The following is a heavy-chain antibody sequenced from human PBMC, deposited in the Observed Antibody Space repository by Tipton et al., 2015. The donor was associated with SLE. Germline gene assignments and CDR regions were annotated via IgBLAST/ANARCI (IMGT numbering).Heavy chain of an antibody. CDR3: ARRTVAALGAQFGDVFDI. CDR1: GGSISSHY. V-gene: IGHV4-59*08. J-gene: IGHJ3*02. Sequence: TLSLTCSVSGGSISSHYWSWIRQPPGKGLEWIGFIYYSGNTFYNPFLKSRVTISVDKSKSQFSLELRSVTAADTAVYFCARRTVAALGAQFGDVFDIWGQGTMVTVSS. D-gene: IGHD6-6*01. CDR2: IYYSGNT.